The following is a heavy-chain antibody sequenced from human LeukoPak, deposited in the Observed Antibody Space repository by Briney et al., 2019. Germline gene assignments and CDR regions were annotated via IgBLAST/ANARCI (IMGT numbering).Heavy chain of an antibody. Sequence: SETLSLTCTVSGGSVSSGSYYWSWIRQPPGKGLEWIGYIYYSWSTNYNPSLKSRVTISVDTSRNQFSLKLSSVTAADTAVYYCARSFGSGSYFFDYWGQGTLVSVSS. D-gene: IGHD3-10*01. V-gene: IGHV4-61*01. CDR3: ARSFGSGSYFFDY. CDR1: GGSVSSGSYY. J-gene: IGHJ4*02. CDR2: IYYSWST.